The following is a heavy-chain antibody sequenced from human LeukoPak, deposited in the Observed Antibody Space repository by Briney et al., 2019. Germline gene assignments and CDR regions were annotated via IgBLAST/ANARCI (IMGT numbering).Heavy chain of an antibody. J-gene: IGHJ4*02. V-gene: IGHV3-21*01. D-gene: IGHD2-2*01. CDR1: GFTFSSYA. CDR2: ISSSGSYI. Sequence: GGSLRLSCAASGFTFSSYAMHWVRQAPGKGLEWVSSISSSGSYIYYADSVKGRFTISRDNAKNSLYLQMNSLRAEDTAVYYCARGGSSTSLNYWGQGTLVTVSS. CDR3: ARGGSSTSLNY.